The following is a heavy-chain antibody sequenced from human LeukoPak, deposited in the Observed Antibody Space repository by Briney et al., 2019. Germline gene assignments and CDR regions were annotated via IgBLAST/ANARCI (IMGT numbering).Heavy chain of an antibody. V-gene: IGHV4-59*08. CDR1: GGSISSYY. CDR2: IYYSGST. D-gene: IGHD1-26*01. J-gene: IGHJ4*02. CDR3: ARHVSGSYFDY. Sequence: SETLSLTCTVSGGSISSYYWSWIRQPPGKGLEWIGYIYYSGSTNYNPSLKSRVTISVDTSKNQFSLKLSSVTAADTAVYYCARHVSGSYFDYWGQGTLVTVSS.